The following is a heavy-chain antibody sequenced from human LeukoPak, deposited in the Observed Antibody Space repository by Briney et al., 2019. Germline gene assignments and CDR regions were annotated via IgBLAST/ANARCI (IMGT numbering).Heavy chain of an antibody. CDR3: ARGRGYSYGDYYYYMDV. D-gene: IGHD5-18*01. CDR2: IYYSGST. J-gene: IGHJ6*03. CDR1: GGSISNYY. V-gene: IGHV4-59*12. Sequence: SETLSLTCTVSGGSISNYYWSWIRQPPGKGLEWMGYIYYSGSTNYNPSLKSRVTISVDTSKNQFSLKLSSVTAADTAVYYCARGRGYSYGDYYYYMDVWGKGTTVTVSS.